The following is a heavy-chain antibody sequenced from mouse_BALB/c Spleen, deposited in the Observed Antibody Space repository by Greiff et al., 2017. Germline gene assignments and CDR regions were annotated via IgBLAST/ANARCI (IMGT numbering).Heavy chain of an antibody. J-gene: IGHJ3*01. CDR2: INPYNGAT. D-gene: IGHD2-1*01. V-gene: IGHV1-31*01. Sequence: EVQLQQSGPELVKPGASVKISCKASGYSFTGYYMHWVKQSHVKSLEWIGRINPYNGATSYNQNFKDKASLTVDKSSSTAYMELHSLTSEDSAVYYCAREAYGNYWFAYWGQGTLVTVSA. CDR3: AREAYGNYWFAY. CDR1: GYSFTGYY.